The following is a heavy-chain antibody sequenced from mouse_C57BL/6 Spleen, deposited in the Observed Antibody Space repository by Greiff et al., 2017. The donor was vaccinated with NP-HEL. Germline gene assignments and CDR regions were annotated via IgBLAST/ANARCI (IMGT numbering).Heavy chain of an antibody. Sequence: VQGVESGGDLVKPGGSLKLSCAASGFTFSSYGMSWVRQTPDKRLEWVATISSGGSYTYYPDSVKGRFTISRDNAKNTLYLQMSSLKSEDTAMYYCARLITTVVAHWYFDVWGTGTTVTVSS. CDR1: GFTFSSYG. J-gene: IGHJ1*03. CDR3: ARLITTVVAHWYFDV. D-gene: IGHD1-1*01. CDR2: ISSGGSYT. V-gene: IGHV5-6*01.